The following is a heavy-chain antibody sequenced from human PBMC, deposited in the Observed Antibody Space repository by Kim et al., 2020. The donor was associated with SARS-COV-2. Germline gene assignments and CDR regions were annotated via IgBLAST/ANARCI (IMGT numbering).Heavy chain of an antibody. CDR2: IKQDGSEK. CDR3: ARLTQDCSSTSCYRSYYYYYYMDD. D-gene: IGHD2-2*01. Sequence: GGSLRLSCAASGFTFSSYWMSWVRQAPGKGLEWVANIKQDGSEKYYVDSVKGRFTISRDNAKNTLYLQMNSLRAEDTAVYYCARLTQDCSSTSCYRSYYYYYYMDDWGKGTTVTVSS. V-gene: IGHV3-7*01. CDR1: GFTFSSYW. J-gene: IGHJ6*03.